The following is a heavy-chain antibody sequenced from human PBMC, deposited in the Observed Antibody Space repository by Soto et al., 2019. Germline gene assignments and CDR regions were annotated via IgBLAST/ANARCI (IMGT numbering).Heavy chain of an antibody. D-gene: IGHD3-10*01. CDR3: ARALTVLLWFGELDYYYMDV. CDR1: GFTFSSYS. Sequence: GGSLRLSCAASGFTFSSYSMNWVRQAPGKGLEWVSSISSSSSYIYYADSVKGRFTISRDNAKNSLYLQMNSLRAEDTAVYYCARALTVLLWFGELDYYYMDVWGKGTTVTVSS. V-gene: IGHV3-21*01. J-gene: IGHJ6*03. CDR2: ISSSSSYI.